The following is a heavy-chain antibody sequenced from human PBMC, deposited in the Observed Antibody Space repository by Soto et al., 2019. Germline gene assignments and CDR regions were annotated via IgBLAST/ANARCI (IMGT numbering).Heavy chain of an antibody. Sequence: ASVKVSCKASGFTFTSSAVQWVRQARGQRLEWIGWIVVGSGNTNYAQKFQERVTITRDMSTSTAYMELSSLRSEDTAVYYCAAGSIVGATRLIGFDYWGQGTLVTVSS. CDR3: AAGSIVGATRLIGFDY. J-gene: IGHJ4*02. CDR2: IVVGSGNT. D-gene: IGHD1-26*01. CDR1: GFTFTSSA. V-gene: IGHV1-58*01.